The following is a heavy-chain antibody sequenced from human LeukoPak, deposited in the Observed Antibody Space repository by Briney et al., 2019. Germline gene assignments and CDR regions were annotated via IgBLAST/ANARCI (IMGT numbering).Heavy chain of an antibody. CDR3: AKDGYYDSSGYYSEGPYYFDY. CDR2: ISSSSSYI. CDR1: GFTFSSYS. Sequence: GGSLRLSCAASGFTFSSYSMNWVRQAPGKGLEWVSSISSSSSYIYYADSVKGRFTISRDNAKNSLYLQMNSLRAEDTAVYYCAKDGYYDSSGYYSEGPYYFDYWGQGTLVTVSS. D-gene: IGHD3-22*01. V-gene: IGHV3-21*01. J-gene: IGHJ4*02.